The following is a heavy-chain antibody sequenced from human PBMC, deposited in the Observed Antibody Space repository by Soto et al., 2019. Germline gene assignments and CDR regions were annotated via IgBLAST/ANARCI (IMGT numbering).Heavy chain of an antibody. CDR1: GFPFSTYA. Sequence: VGSLRLSCAASGFPFSTYAMHWVRQAPGKGLEWVVVISYDGAYKYYADSVKGRFTISRDNSKNTVYLQMSSLRPEDTAIYYCAGDLGVSTRPKGYWGQGTLVTVSS. V-gene: IGHV3-30-3*01. CDR3: AGDLGVSTRPKGY. D-gene: IGHD6-6*01. CDR2: ISYDGAYK. J-gene: IGHJ4*02.